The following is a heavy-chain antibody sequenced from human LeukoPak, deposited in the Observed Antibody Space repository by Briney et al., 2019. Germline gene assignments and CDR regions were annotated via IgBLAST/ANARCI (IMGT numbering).Heavy chain of an antibody. J-gene: IGHJ4*02. CDR3: ASLGGSGSWNFGY. D-gene: IGHD3-10*01. V-gene: IGHV4-59*01. CDR1: RGSISSYY. CDR2: IYYDGST. Sequence: SETLSLTCAVSRGSISSYYWSWIRQSPRKGLEWIGYIYYDGSTNYNPSLKSRATISLDTSKNQFSLRLSSVTAADTAVYYCASLGGSGSWNFGYWGQGALVTISS.